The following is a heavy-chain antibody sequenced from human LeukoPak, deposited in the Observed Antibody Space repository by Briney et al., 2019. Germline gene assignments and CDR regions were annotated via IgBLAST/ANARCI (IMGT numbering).Heavy chain of an antibody. V-gene: IGHV3-21*01. CDR3: ARGCSGGSCYDY. CDR1: GFTFGSYS. Sequence: GGSLRLSCAASGFTFGSYSMDWVRQAPGKGLEWVSSISTSSDYIYCADSVKGRFTISRDNAENSLVLQVNSLRAEDTAVYYCARGCSGGSCYDYWGQGTLVTVSS. CDR2: ISTSSDYI. J-gene: IGHJ4*02. D-gene: IGHD2-15*01.